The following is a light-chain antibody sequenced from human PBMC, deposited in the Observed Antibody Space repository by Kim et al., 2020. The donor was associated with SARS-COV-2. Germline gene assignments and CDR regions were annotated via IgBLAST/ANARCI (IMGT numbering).Light chain of an antibody. CDR3: QAWDSSTHNYV. CDR2: HDN. V-gene: IGLV3-1*01. CDR1: KLEDKY. J-gene: IGLJ1*01. Sequence: SYELTQPPSVSVSPGQTASITCSGYKLEDKYVSWYQQKPGQSPVVVIYHDNQRPSGIPERFSGSNSGNTATLTISGTQAMDEADYYCQAWDSSTHNYV.